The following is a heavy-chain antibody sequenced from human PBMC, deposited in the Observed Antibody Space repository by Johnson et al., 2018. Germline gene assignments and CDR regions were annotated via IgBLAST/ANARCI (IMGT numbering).Heavy chain of an antibody. D-gene: IGHD5-12*01. Sequence: QVQLQESGPGLVKPSETLSLTCIVSDVSISSYYWSWIRQPPGKGLEWIGSVYYSGSPNYNPSLKSRVTISVDTSKDQFFLNLSSVTAADTAVYYCARGKRPYSGYDFLVVPVQGMDVWGQGTTVTVSS. CDR1: DVSISSYY. CDR2: VYYSGSP. CDR3: ARGKRPYSGYDFLVVPVQGMDV. V-gene: IGHV4-59*01. J-gene: IGHJ6*02.